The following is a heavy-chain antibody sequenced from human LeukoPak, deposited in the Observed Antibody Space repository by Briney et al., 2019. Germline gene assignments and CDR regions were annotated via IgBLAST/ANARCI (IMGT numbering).Heavy chain of an antibody. V-gene: IGHV3-21*01. CDR3: ARIYIAARGDPHLDY. D-gene: IGHD6-6*01. Sequence: GGSLRLSCAASGFTFSSYSMNWVRQAPGKGLEWVSSISSSSSYIYYADSVKGRFTISRDNAKNSLYLQMSSLRAEDTAVYYCARIYIAARGDPHLDYWGQGTLVTVSS. J-gene: IGHJ4*02. CDR1: GFTFSSYS. CDR2: ISSSSSYI.